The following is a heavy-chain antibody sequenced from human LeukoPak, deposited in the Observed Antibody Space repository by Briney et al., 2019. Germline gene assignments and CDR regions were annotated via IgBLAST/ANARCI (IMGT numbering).Heavy chain of an antibody. CDR1: GFTFSSYG. CDR3: ARDAETGYGPIEY. D-gene: IGHD4-17*01. Sequence: GRSLRLSCAASGFTFSSYGMHWVRQAPGKGLEWVAVIWYDGTNKYYVDSVKGRFTISRDNSKNTLYLQMNSLRAEDTAVYYCARDAETGYGPIEYWGQGTRVTV. V-gene: IGHV3-33*01. CDR2: IWYDGTNK. J-gene: IGHJ4*02.